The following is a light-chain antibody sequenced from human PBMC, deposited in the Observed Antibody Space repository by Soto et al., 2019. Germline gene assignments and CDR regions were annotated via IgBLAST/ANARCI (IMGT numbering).Light chain of an antibody. CDR2: AAS. J-gene: IGKJ1*01. CDR3: QKYNSAPWT. Sequence: DIQMTQSPSSLSASVGDRVTITCRASQGISNYLAWYQQKPGKVPKLLIYAASTLQSGVPSRFSGSGSGTDFTLTISSLQPEDGATYYCQKYNSAPWTFGQVTKVEIK. CDR1: QGISNY. V-gene: IGKV1-27*01.